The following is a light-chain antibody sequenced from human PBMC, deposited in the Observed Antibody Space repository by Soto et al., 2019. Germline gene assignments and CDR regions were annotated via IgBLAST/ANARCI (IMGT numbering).Light chain of an antibody. CDR2: DAS. Sequence: DIQMTQSPSTLSASVGDRVTITCRASQSISSWLAWYQQKPGKAPKLLIYDASSLESGVPSRFSGSASGTDFTLTISSLQPDDSATYYCQQYETYWTFGQGTKVDIK. CDR1: QSISSW. V-gene: IGKV1-5*01. J-gene: IGKJ1*01. CDR3: QQYETYWT.